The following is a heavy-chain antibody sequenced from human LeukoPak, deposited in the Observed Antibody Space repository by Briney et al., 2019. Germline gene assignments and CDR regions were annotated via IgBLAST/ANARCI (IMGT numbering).Heavy chain of an antibody. CDR3: ARVINYYGSGSYLSWKKVSSVYYFDY. J-gene: IGHJ4*02. Sequence: KPSETLSLTCTVSGGSISSSSYYWGWIRQPPGKGLEWIGSIYYSGSTNYNPSLKSRVTISVDTSKNQFSLKLSSVTAADTAVYYCARVINYYGSGSYLSWKKVSSVYYFDYWGQGTLVTVSS. V-gene: IGHV4-39*07. CDR1: GGSISSSSYY. D-gene: IGHD3-10*01. CDR2: IYYSGST.